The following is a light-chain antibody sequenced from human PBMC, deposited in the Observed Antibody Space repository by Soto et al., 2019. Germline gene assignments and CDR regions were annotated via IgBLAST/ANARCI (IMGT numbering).Light chain of an antibody. J-gene: IGLJ1*01. CDR2: DVN. CDR3: CSYAATNTFV. CDR1: NSDIGDYSY. V-gene: IGLV2-11*01. Sequence: LTQPRSVSGSPGQSVTVSCTGSNSDIGDYSYVSWYQKHPDKAPRLMIFDVNKRPSGVPERFSGSKSGNTASLTISGLQAEDEADYYCCSYAATNTFVFGTGTKVTVL.